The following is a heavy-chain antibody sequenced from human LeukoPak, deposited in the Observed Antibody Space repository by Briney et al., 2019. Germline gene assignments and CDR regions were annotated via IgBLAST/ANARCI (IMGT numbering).Heavy chain of an antibody. D-gene: IGHD3-22*01. CDR2: IYYSGST. CDR3: AIQALYYYDSSGYPLPWYFDL. CDR1: GGSISSSSYY. Sequence: SETLSLTWTVSGGSISSSSYYWGWIRQPPGKGLEWIGSIYYSGSTYYNPSLKSRVTISVDTSKNQFSLKLSSVTAADTAVYYCAIQALYYYDSSGYPLPWYFDLWGRGTLVTVSS. V-gene: IGHV4-39*01. J-gene: IGHJ2*01.